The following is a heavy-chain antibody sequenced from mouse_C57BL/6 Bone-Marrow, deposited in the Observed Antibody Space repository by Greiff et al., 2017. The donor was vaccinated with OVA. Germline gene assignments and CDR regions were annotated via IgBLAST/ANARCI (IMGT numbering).Heavy chain of an antibody. V-gene: IGHV5-2*01. CDR1: EYEFPSHD. Sequence: EVQVVESGGGLVKPGESLKLSCESTEYEFPSHDMYWVRQTPGTRLELVAAINSNGGSTYYTDNLERRFIISRDNTNETLYLQRSSLRSDDTVLYYGARHGSSYWYFDVWGTGTTVTVSS. CDR3: ARHGSSYWYFDV. CDR2: INSNGGST. J-gene: IGHJ1*03. D-gene: IGHD1-1*01.